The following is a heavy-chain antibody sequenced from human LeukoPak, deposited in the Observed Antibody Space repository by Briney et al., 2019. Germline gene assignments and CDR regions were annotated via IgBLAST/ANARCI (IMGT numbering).Heavy chain of an antibody. CDR1: GFTFSSYG. D-gene: IGHD3-9*01. J-gene: IGHJ3*02. CDR2: IRYDGSNK. V-gene: IGHV3-30*02. Sequence: GGSLRLSCAASGFTFSSYGMHWVRQAPGKGLEWVAFIRYDGSNKYYADSVKGRFTISRDNSKNTLYLQMNSLRAEDTAVYYCARQYYDILTGYYKAFDIWGQGTMVTVSS. CDR3: ARQYYDILTGYYKAFDI.